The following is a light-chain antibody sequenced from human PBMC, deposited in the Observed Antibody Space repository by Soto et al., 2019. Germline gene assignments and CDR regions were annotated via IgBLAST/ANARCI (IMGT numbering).Light chain of an antibody. CDR2: DAS. CDR3: QQRINWPRT. Sequence: DIVLTQSPATLSLSPGERATLSCGASQSVRSYLAWYQQKPGQAPRLLIYDASNRATGIPARFSGSGSATDFTLTISSLEPEDFAVYYCQQRINWPRTFGQGTKVEIK. V-gene: IGKV3-11*01. J-gene: IGKJ1*01. CDR1: QSVRSY.